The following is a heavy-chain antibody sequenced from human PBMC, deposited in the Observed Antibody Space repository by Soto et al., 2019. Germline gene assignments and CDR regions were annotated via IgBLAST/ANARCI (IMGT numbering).Heavy chain of an antibody. CDR2: ISAHSGDT. D-gene: IGHD2-15*01. CDR1: GYTFTNYP. V-gene: IGHV1-18*01. J-gene: IGHJ4*02. CDR3: ARAISMRLVAPAY. Sequence: QVNLVQSGAEVKNPGASVKVSCKASGYTFTNYPLAWVRRAPGHGLEWMGWISAHSGDTHYAQKFQYRGTMTTDTSTDTAYLELRSLTSDDTAVYYCARAISMRLVAPAYWGKGTLVAVSS.